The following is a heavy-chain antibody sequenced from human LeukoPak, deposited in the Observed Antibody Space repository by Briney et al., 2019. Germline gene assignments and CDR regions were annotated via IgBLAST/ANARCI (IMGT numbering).Heavy chain of an antibody. V-gene: IGHV3-23*01. CDR3: TKDRRGPAAGTWYFDS. Sequence: GGSLRLSCVASGFTFSSTTMGWVRQAPGRGLEWVSSITAIDGRTYYADSVRGRFTISRDNSKNTVYLQPNSLRAGDTAIYYCTKDRRGPAAGTWYFDSWGQGTLVTVSS. J-gene: IGHJ4*02. CDR2: ITAIDGRT. CDR1: GFTFSSTT. D-gene: IGHD6-13*01.